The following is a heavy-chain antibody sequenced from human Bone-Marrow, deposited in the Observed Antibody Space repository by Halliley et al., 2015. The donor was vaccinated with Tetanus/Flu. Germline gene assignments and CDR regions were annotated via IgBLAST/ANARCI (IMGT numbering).Heavy chain of an antibody. CDR3: AATMTFGGLIGCPL. J-gene: IGHJ4*02. D-gene: IGHD3-16*02. Sequence: VSILYRGDSTYYSNSVRGRFTTSRDYSLNTVYLQMNVLRAEATAVYFCAATMTFGGLIGCPLWSQGTLVTVSS. V-gene: IGHV3-53*01. CDR2: LYRGDST.